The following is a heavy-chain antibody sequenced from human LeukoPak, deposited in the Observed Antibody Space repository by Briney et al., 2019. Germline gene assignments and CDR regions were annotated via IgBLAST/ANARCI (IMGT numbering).Heavy chain of an antibody. CDR2: IYYSGST. D-gene: IGHD6-13*01. Sequence: SETLSLTCTVSGGSISSYYWSWIRQPPGKGLEWIGYIYYSGSTNYNPSLKSRVTISVDTSKNQFSLKLSSVTAADTAVYYCARVDSSSWYEIDYWGLGTLVTVSS. CDR3: ARVDSSSWYEIDY. V-gene: IGHV4-59*01. J-gene: IGHJ4*02. CDR1: GGSISSYY.